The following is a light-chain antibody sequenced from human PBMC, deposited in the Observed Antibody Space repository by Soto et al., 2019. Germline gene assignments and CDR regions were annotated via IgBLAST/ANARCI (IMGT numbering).Light chain of an antibody. CDR2: EGS. CDR1: SSDVGSYNL. Sequence: QSALTQPASVSGSPGQSITISCTGTSSDVGSYNLVSWYQQHPGKAPKLMIYEGSKRPSGVSNRFSGSKSSNTASLTISGLQAEDEADYYCCSYAGSSTVLVFGGGTKLTVL. V-gene: IGLV2-23*01. CDR3: CSYAGSSTVLV. J-gene: IGLJ2*01.